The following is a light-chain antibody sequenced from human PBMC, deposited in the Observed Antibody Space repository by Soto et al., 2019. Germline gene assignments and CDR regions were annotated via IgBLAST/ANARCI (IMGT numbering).Light chain of an antibody. CDR2: EVS. J-gene: IGLJ3*02. CDR1: SSDVGGYNY. Sequence: QSVLTQPPSASGSPGQSVTISCTGTSSDVGGYNYVSWYQQHPGKAPKVMIYEVSKRPSGVPDRFSGSESGNTASLTVSGLQAEDEADYYCSSYAGSNSVFGGGTKLTVL. CDR3: SSYAGSNSV. V-gene: IGLV2-8*01.